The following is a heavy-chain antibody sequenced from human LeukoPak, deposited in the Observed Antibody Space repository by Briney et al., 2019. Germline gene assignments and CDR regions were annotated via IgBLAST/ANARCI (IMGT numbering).Heavy chain of an antibody. D-gene: IGHD5-18*01. CDR3: AKGASVDTAMVR. Sequence: GGSLRLSCAASGFSFSSYATTWARQAPVKGLEWVSAISGDGTRTYYADSVKGRFTISRDNSKNTLYLQMNSLRVEDTAVYYCAKGASVDTAMVRWGQGTLVTVSS. CDR1: GFSFSSYA. J-gene: IGHJ4*02. V-gene: IGHV3-23*01. CDR2: ISGDGTRT.